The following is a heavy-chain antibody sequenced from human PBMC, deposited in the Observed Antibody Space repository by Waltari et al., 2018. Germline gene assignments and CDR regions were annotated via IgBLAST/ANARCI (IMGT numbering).Heavy chain of an antibody. Sequence: EVRLVESGGDLVQPGGSLRLSCAASGFTFSNSWMTWVRQAPGKGLECLANIKPDGCATFYVDSVKVPFSISGDNTKNSLCLQTNSLRADDTAVYYCATDLNGAAHWGQGTLVTVSS. CDR1: GFTFSNSW. V-gene: IGHV3-7*01. D-gene: IGHD3-10*01. J-gene: IGHJ4*02. CDR2: IKPDGCAT. CDR3: ATDLNGAAH.